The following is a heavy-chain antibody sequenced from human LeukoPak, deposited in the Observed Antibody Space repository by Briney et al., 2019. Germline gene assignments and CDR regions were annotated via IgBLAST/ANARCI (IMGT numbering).Heavy chain of an antibody. CDR3: ARVSAMSLYYYAMDV. V-gene: IGHV1-18*01. D-gene: IGHD2/OR15-2a*01. J-gene: IGHJ6*02. CDR1: GYTFTSSG. Sequence: ASVKVSCKASGYTFTSSGISWVRQAPGQGLEWMGWISDHNGNTNYAQKVQGRVTMTTDTSTSTAYMELRSLRSDDSAVYYCARVSAMSLYYYAMDVWGQGTTVTVSS. CDR2: ISDHNGNT.